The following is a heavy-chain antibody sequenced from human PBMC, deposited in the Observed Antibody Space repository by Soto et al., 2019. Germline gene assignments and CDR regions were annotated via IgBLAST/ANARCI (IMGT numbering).Heavy chain of an antibody. D-gene: IGHD3-16*01. CDR1: GFTFSSYD. CDR2: MRVSSGAT. J-gene: IGHJ4*02. CDR3: ARNGGGLAY. V-gene: IGHV3-23*01. Sequence: EVPLLESGGGLVQPGGSLRLSCAASGFTFSSYDMIWVRQAPGRGLEWVSGMRVSSGATYYTDFVKGRFTISRDNSKNTLYLQMNSLRVEDTAVYYCARNGGGLAYWGQGTLVTVSS.